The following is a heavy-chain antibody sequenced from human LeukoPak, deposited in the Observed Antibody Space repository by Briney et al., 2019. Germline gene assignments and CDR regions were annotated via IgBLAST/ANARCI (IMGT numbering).Heavy chain of an antibody. V-gene: IGHV4-59*08. CDR1: GGSISSYY. J-gene: IGHJ4*02. D-gene: IGHD3-16*01. Sequence: SETLSLTCTVSGGSISSYYWNWIRQPPGKGLEWIGYIYYNGFTSYNPSLKSRVTISVERSKNQFSLKLSSVTAADTAVYYCASTLGGFFDYWGQGTLVTVSS. CDR2: IYYNGFT. CDR3: ASTLGGFFDY.